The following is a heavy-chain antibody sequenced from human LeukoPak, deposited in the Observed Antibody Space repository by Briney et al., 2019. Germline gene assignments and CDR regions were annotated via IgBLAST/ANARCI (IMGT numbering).Heavy chain of an antibody. CDR3: TTGPYDYGSGTYYH. D-gene: IGHD3-10*01. J-gene: IGHJ4*02. CDR1: GFTFSNAW. Sequence: GGSLRLSCAASGFTFSNAWMSWVRQAPGKGLEWVGRIKSKTDGGTTDYAAPVKGRFTISRNDSKNTLYVQMNSLKTEDTAVYYCTTGPYDYGSGTYYHWGQGTLVTVSS. CDR2: IKSKTDGGTT. V-gene: IGHV3-15*01.